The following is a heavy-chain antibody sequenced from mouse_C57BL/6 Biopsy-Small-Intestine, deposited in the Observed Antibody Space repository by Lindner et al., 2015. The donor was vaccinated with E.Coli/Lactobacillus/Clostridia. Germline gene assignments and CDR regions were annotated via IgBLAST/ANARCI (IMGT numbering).Heavy chain of an antibody. J-gene: IGHJ4*01. V-gene: IGHV5-17*01. CDR2: ISSGSSTI. CDR3: ARPYYYSMDY. CDR1: GFTFRDYG. Sequence: VQLQESGGGLVKPGGSLKLSCAASGFTFRDYGMHWVRQAPEKGLEWVAYISSGSSTIYYADTVKGRFTISRDNAKNTLFLQMTSLRSEDTAMYYCARPYYYSMDYWGQGTSVTVSS.